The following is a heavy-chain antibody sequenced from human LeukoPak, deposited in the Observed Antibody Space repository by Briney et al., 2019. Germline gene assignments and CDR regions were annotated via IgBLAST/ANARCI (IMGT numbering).Heavy chain of an antibody. CDR1: GYTFTGYY. Sequence: ASVKVSCKASGYTFTGYYMHWVRQAPGQGLEWMGWINPNSGGTNYAQKFQGWVTMTRDTSTSTVYMELSSLRSEDTAVYYCARGIAAAGRVDYWGQGTLVTVSS. J-gene: IGHJ4*02. V-gene: IGHV1-2*04. D-gene: IGHD6-13*01. CDR3: ARGIAAAGRVDY. CDR2: INPNSGGT.